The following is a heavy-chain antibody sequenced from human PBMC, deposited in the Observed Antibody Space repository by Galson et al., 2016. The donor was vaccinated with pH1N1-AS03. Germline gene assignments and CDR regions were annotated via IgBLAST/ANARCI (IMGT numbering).Heavy chain of an antibody. J-gene: IGHJ4*02. CDR2: XSGADLST. Sequence: SLRLSCAASGFTFSTYAMSWVRQAPGKGLEWVSSXSGADLSTXYADXVKGRFTVSRDNSKNTLYLQMNGLRAEDTAMYYCPNPRASGTTMVTRLDYWGQGILVTVSS. D-gene: IGHD5-18*01. CDR3: PNPRASGTTMVTRLDY. CDR1: GFTFSTYA. V-gene: IGHV3-23*01.